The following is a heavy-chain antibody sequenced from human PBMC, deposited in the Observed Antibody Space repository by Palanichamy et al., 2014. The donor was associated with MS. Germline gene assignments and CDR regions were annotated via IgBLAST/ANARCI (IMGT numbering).Heavy chain of an antibody. Sequence: QVQLVQSGAEVKKPGSSVKVSCKASGGTFITYALSWVRQAPGQGLEWMGRIIPMSGMTNYAQKFQGRVTITADKSTNTVYMELSSLRSEDTAVYYCARSLEVTVTTWGWYDPWGQGTLVTVHS. V-gene: IGHV1-69*02. J-gene: IGHJ5*02. CDR2: IIPMSGMT. CDR3: ARSLEVTVTTWGWYDP. CDR1: GGTFITYA. D-gene: IGHD4-17*01.